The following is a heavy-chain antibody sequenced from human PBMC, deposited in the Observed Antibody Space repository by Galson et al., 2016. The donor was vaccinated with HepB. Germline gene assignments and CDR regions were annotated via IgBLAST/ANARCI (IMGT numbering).Heavy chain of an antibody. J-gene: IGHJ1*01. V-gene: IGHV1-46*01. CDR1: GYTFTSYY. CDR3: ARSIEMTTIYFQH. CDR2: IIPSGGGT. D-gene: IGHD5-24*01. Sequence: SVKVSCKASGYTFTSYYMHWVRQAPGQGLEWMGAIIPSGGGTSYTQNFQGRLTMSRDTSTSTVYMELSSLRSEDTAVYYCARSIEMTTIYFQHWGQGSLVTVSS.